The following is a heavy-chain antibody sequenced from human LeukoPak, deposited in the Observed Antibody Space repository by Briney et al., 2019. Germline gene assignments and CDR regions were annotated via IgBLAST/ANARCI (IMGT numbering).Heavy chain of an antibody. CDR2: SSSSSSYI. Sequence: GGSLRLSCAASEFTFSSYTMHWVRQAPGTGLEWVSSSSSSSSYIYYADSVKGRFTISRDNAKNSVFLEMNSLRVDDTAIYYCAKDARIFGVINYFDSWGQGTLVTVSS. CDR1: EFTFSSYT. D-gene: IGHD3-3*01. J-gene: IGHJ4*02. V-gene: IGHV3-21*01. CDR3: AKDARIFGVINYFDS.